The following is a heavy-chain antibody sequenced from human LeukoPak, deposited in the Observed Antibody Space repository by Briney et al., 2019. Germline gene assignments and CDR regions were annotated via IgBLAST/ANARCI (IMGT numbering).Heavy chain of an antibody. CDR3: AKYPAYYYDSSGYYSSYYFDY. CDR1: GFTFSSYA. V-gene: IGHV3-23*01. D-gene: IGHD3-22*01. CDR2: ISGSGGST. Sequence: GGSLRLSCAASGFTFSSYAMSWVRQAPGKGLEWVSAISGSGGSTYYADSVKGRFTISRDNSKNTLYLQMNSLRAKDTAVYYCAKYPAYYYDSSGYYSSYYFDYWGQGTLVTVSS. J-gene: IGHJ4*02.